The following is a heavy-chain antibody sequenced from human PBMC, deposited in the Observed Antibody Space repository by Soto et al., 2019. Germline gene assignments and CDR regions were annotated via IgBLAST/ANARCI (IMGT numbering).Heavy chain of an antibody. V-gene: IGHV1-45*02. D-gene: IGHD6-19*01. Sequence: GASVKVSCKASGYTFTYRYLHWVRQAPGQALEWMGWITPFNGNTNYAQKFQDRVTITRDRSMSTAYMELSSLRSEDTAMYYCARSIAVAGSRAPPHDAFDIWGQGTMVTVSS. CDR1: GYTFTYRY. CDR3: ARSIAVAGSRAPPHDAFDI. CDR2: ITPFNGNT. J-gene: IGHJ3*02.